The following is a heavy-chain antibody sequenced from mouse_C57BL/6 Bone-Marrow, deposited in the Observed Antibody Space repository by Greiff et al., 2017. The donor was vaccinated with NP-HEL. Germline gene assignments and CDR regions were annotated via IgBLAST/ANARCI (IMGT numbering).Heavy chain of an antibody. CDR2: IWSGGST. CDR1: GFSLTSYG. V-gene: IGHV2-2*01. J-gene: IGHJ4*01. Sequence: VKLQESGPGLVQPSQSLSITCTVSGFSLTSYGVHWVRQSPGKGLEWLGVIWSGGSTDYNAAFISRLSISKDNSKSQVFFKMNSLQADDTAIYYCARPPYTYYAMDYWGQGTSVTVSS. CDR3: ARPPYTYYAMDY.